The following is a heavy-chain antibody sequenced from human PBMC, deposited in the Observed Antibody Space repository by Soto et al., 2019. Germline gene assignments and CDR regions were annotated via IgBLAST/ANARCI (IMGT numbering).Heavy chain of an antibody. V-gene: IGHV3-23*01. CDR3: AKVFYYYDSSGYYYFDY. D-gene: IGHD3-22*01. CDR1: GFTFSSYA. CDR2: ITTRGNST. J-gene: IGHJ4*02. Sequence: GGSLRLSCAVSGFTFSSYAMSWVRQAPGKGLEWVSGITTRGNSTYIADSVKGRFTISRDNSKSTLYLQMNSLRVEDTAVYYCAKVFYYYDSSGYYYFDYWGQGTLVTVSS.